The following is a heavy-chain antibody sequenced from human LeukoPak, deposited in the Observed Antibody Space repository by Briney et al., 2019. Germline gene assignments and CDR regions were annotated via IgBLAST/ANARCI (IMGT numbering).Heavy chain of an antibody. V-gene: IGHV3-23*01. CDR2: ISVSGGST. J-gene: IGHJ5*02. D-gene: IGHD6-13*01. CDR3: AKEPYSSSWYWFDP. CDR1: GLTFISDA. Sequence: GGSLRLSCAASGLTFISDAIRWVRQAPGKGREWVSAISVSGGSTYYADCVKGRFTISRDNSKNTLYLQMNSLTAEDTAVYYCAKEPYSSSWYWFDPWGQGTLVTVSS.